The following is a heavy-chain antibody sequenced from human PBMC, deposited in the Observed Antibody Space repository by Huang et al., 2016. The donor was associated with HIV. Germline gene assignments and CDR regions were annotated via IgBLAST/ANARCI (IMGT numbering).Heavy chain of an antibody. Sequence: QIQLAQSGAEVKKPGASVKVSCKASGYTFTNYDINWVRQASGQGREWRVWMNPKSGNVGYTKKFQGRVAMLRNSSINTSYLEVTSLTSEDTAVYYCARGFGINYNHEAFDVWGQGTMVTVSS. V-gene: IGHV1-8*01. CDR1: GYTFTNYD. CDR3: ARGFGINYNHEAFDV. CDR2: MNPKSGNV. J-gene: IGHJ3*01. D-gene: IGHD3-10*01.